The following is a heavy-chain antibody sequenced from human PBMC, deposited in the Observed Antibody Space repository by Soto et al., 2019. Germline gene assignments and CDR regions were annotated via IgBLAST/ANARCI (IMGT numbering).Heavy chain of an antibody. Sequence: SETLSLTCTVSGGSISSSSYYWGWIRQPPGKGLEWIGSIYYSGSTYYNPSLKSRVTISVDTSKNQFSLKLGSVTAADTAVYYCAREYSGYDSRTLGYYYYYMDVWGKGTTVTVSS. CDR3: AREYSGYDSRTLGYYYYYMDV. D-gene: IGHD5-12*01. CDR2: IYYSGST. J-gene: IGHJ6*03. V-gene: IGHV4-39*01. CDR1: GGSISSSSYY.